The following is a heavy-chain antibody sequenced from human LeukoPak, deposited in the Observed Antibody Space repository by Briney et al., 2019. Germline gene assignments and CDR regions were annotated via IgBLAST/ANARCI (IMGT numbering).Heavy chain of an antibody. V-gene: IGHV3-9*01. Sequence: HPGRSLRLSCAASGFTFDDYAMYWVRQAPGKGLEWVSGISWNSGSIGYADSVKGRFTISRDNAKNSLYLQMNSLRAEDTALYYCAKDIANYYDSSGKDYWGQGTLVTVSS. J-gene: IGHJ4*02. D-gene: IGHD3-22*01. CDR1: GFTFDDYA. CDR3: AKDIANYYDSSGKDY. CDR2: ISWNSGSI.